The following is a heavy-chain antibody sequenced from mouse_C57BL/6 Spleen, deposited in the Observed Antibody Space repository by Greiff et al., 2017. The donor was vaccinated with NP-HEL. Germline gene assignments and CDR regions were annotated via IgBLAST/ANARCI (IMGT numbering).Heavy chain of an antibody. CDR2: IYPGDGDT. CDR1: GYAFSSYW. Sequence: QVQLQQSGAELVKPGASVKISCKASGYAFSSYWMNWVKQRPGKGLEWIGQIYPGDGDTNYNGKFKGKATLTADKSSSTAYMQLSSLTSEDSAVYFCAMVVSPLYAMDYWGQGTSVTVSS. CDR3: AMVVSPLYAMDY. V-gene: IGHV1-80*01. J-gene: IGHJ4*01. D-gene: IGHD2-1*01.